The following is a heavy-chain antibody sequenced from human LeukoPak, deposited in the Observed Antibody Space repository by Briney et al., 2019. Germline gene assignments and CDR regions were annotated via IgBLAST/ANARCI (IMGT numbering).Heavy chain of an antibody. V-gene: IGHV3-30*03. CDR2: ISNDGSNK. CDR1: GFTFSSYG. Sequence: GGSLRLSCAASGFTFSSYGMHWVRQAPGKGLEWVAVISNDGSNKFYADSVKGRFTISRDNSKNTLYLQMNSLRAEDTAVYYCTGNYYGSGSYADFDYWGQGTLVTVSS. J-gene: IGHJ4*02. D-gene: IGHD3-10*01. CDR3: TGNYYGSGSYADFDY.